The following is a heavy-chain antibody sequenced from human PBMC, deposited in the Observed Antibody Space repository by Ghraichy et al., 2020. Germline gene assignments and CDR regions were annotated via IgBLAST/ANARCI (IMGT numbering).Heavy chain of an antibody. CDR3: ALCCREATTGMDV. D-gene: IGHD5-24*01. Sequence: GGSLRLSCAASPFTFRSSWLHWVRQAPGKGLVWVSRSWSDGSNTNYAASVKGRFTVSRDNAKNTMYLQMNSLAAEDTALYYCALCCREATTGMDVWGQGTKVIVSS. CDR1: PFTFRSSW. J-gene: IGHJ6*02. V-gene: IGHV3-74*01. CDR2: SWSDGSNT.